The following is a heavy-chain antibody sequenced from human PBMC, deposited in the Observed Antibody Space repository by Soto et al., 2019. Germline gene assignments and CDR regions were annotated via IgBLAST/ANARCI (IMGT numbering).Heavy chain of an antibody. CDR2: IYYSGST. CDR1: GGSISSGDYY. V-gene: IGHV4-30-4*01. D-gene: IGHD3-3*01. J-gene: IGHJ6*02. CDR3: ASERFWSGYRDYYYYYGMDV. Sequence: SETLSLTCTVSGGSISSGDYYWIWIRQPPGKVLEWIGYIYYSGSTYYNPSLKSRVTISVDTSKNQFSLKLSSVTAADTAVYYCASERFWSGYRDYYYYYGMDVWGQGTTVTVSS.